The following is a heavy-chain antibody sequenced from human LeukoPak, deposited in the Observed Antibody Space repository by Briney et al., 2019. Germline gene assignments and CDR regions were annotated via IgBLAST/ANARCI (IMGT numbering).Heavy chain of an antibody. J-gene: IGHJ5*02. CDR1: GGSISSSSYY. CDR2: IYYSGST. D-gene: IGHD3-22*01. Sequence: PSETLSLTCTVSGGSISSSSYYWGWIRQPPGKGLEWIGSIYYSGSTYYNPSLKSRVTISVDTSKNQFSLKLSSVTAADTAIYYCARHDFDTSVPVDPWGQGILVTVSS. CDR3: ARHDFDTSVPVDP. V-gene: IGHV4-39*07.